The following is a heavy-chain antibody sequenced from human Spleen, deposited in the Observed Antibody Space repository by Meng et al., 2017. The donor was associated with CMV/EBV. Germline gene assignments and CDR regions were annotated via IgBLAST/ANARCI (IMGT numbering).Heavy chain of an antibody. Sequence: GGSLRLSCAASGFTFSSYSMHWVRQAPGKGLEWVSSISSSSSYIYYADSVKGRFTISRDNAKNSLYLQMNSLRAEDTAVYYCARRWRGAAYYDTNFDYWGQGTLVTVSS. V-gene: IGHV3-21*01. CDR2: ISSSSSYI. J-gene: IGHJ4*02. D-gene: IGHD3-22*01. CDR1: GFTFSSYS. CDR3: ARRWRGAAYYDTNFDY.